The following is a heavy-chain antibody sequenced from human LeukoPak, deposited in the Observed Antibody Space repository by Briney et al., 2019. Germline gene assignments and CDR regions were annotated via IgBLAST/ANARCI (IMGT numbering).Heavy chain of an antibody. Sequence: ASVKVSCKASGYTFTSYDINWVRQATGQGLEWMGWMNPNSGNTGYAQKFQGRVTMTRNTSISTAYMELSSLRSEDTAVYYCARVGEYGSSWYRGDYYYYYMDVWGKGTTVTVSS. CDR1: GYTFTSYD. J-gene: IGHJ6*03. CDR3: ARVGEYGSSWYRGDYYYYYMDV. V-gene: IGHV1-8*01. CDR2: MNPNSGNT. D-gene: IGHD6-13*01.